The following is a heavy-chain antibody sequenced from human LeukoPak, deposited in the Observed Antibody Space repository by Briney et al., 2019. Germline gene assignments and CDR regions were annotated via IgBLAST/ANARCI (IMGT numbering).Heavy chain of an antibody. CDR1: RFTFSSHS. V-gene: IGHV3-30*01. D-gene: IGHD6-19*01. CDR3: ARDEQWLGLEWHFDL. J-gene: IGHJ2*01. Sequence: GGSLRLSCAASRFTFSSHSMHWVRQAPGKGLEWVAVISYDGNTEYYADSVKGRFTISRDNSKYTLYLQMNSLRVEDTAVYYCARDEQWLGLEWHFDLWGRGTLVTVSS. CDR2: ISYDGNTE.